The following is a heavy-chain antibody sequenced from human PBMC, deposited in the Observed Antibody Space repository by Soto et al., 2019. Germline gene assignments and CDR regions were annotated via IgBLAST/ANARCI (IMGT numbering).Heavy chain of an antibody. D-gene: IGHD6-19*01. CDR3: ARGSGWYPPFDY. CDR2: INAGNGNT. Sequence: QVQLVQSGAEEKKPGASVKDFCKAAGYSFTSYAMHWVRQAPGQRLEWMGWINAGNGNTKYSQKFQGRVTITRDTSASTAYMELSSLRSEDTAVYYCARGSGWYPPFDYWGQGTLVTVSS. CDR1: GYSFTSYA. J-gene: IGHJ4*02. V-gene: IGHV1-3*05.